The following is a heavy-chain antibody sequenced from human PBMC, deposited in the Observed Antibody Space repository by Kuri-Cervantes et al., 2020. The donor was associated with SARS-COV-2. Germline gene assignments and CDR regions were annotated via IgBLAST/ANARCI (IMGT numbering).Heavy chain of an antibody. V-gene: IGHV3-15*01. CDR1: GFTFSNAW. CDR3: ARHGVATAPWAFDI. J-gene: IGHJ3*02. Sequence: GESLKISCEASGFTFSNAWMSWVRQAPGKGLEWVGLIKSNTDGGTAGYAAPVKGRVTISRDDSQNTLYLQINSLKTEDTAVHYCARHGVATAPWAFDIWGQGTMVTVSS. CDR2: IKSNTDGGTA. D-gene: IGHD5-12*01.